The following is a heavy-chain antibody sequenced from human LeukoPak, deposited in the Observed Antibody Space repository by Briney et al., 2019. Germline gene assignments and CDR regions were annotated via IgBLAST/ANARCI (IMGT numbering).Heavy chain of an antibody. J-gene: IGHJ4*02. Sequence: KPSGTVSLTCGVSGGSVINTNWWTWVRQPPGKGLEWIGEVHLDGRTNYNPSLESRLTMSVDVSENQVSLKLTSVTAADTAVYYCAREGGFYRPLDYSGQGTLVTVSS. V-gene: IGHV4-4*02. D-gene: IGHD3-3*01. CDR1: GGSVINTNW. CDR3: AREGGFYRPLDY. CDR2: VHLDGRT.